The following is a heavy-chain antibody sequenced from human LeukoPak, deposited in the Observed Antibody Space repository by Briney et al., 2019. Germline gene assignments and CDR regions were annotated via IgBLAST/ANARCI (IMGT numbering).Heavy chain of an antibody. CDR1: GFTFSSYS. CDR2: ISSSSNTI. D-gene: IGHD6-13*01. Sequence: GGSLRLSCAASGFTFSSYSMNWARQAPGKGLEWVSHISSSSNTIYYADSVKGRFTISRDNAKNTLYLQMNSLRAEDTAVYYCAEEQQTSGALDYWGQGTLVTVSS. CDR3: AEEQQTSGALDY. V-gene: IGHV3-48*04. J-gene: IGHJ4*02.